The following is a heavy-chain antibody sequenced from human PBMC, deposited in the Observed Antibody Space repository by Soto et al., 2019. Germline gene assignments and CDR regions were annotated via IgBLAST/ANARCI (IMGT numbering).Heavy chain of an antibody. CDR3: ASGGDWSYCSYGMDV. V-gene: IGHV4-59*01. D-gene: IGHD2-21*02. CDR2: IYYSEST. Sequence: AETLSLTCIVSGGAISSYYWSGIRQPPGKGLEWIGYIYYSESTNYNPSLKSRVTISVDTSKNQFSLKLSSVTAADTAVYYCASGGDWSYCSYGMDVWGQGTTVTVSS. J-gene: IGHJ6*02. CDR1: GGAISSYY.